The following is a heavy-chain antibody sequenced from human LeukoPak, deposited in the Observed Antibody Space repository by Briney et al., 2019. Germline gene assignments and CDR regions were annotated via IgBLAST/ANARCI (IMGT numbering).Heavy chain of an antibody. J-gene: IGHJ3*02. CDR2: IYSGGST. D-gene: IGHD3-22*01. CDR1: GFTVSSNY. Sequence: GGSLRLSCAASGFTVSSNYMSWVRQAPGKGLEWVSVIYSGGSTYYADSVKGRFTISRDNSKNTLYLQMNSLRAEDTAVYYCARGPGYYDSSGSVDIWGQGTMVTVSS. V-gene: IGHV3-66*01. CDR3: ARGPGYYDSSGSVDI.